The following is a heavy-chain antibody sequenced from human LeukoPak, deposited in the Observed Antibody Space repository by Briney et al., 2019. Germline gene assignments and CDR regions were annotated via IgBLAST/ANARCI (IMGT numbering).Heavy chain of an antibody. D-gene: IGHD6-19*01. CDR3: AKRIYGWYYIDY. Sequence: GGSLRLSCAASGFSFSGYAMSWVRKAPGKGLEWVSAITGPSEGPFYADCVKDRFTISRDNSKDTLYLDMHSLTAEDTAVYFCAKRIYGWYYIDYWGRGTLVTVSS. V-gene: IGHV3-23*01. CDR1: GFSFSGYA. CDR2: ITGPSEGP. J-gene: IGHJ4*02.